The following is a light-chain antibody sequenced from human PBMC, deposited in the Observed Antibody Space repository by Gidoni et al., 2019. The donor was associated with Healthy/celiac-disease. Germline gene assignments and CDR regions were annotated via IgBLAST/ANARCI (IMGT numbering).Light chain of an antibody. CDR3: QQYGSSPNT. CDR2: GAS. J-gene: IGKJ3*01. V-gene: IGKV3-20*01. CDR1: QRVSSSY. Sequence: EIVLTQSPGTLSLSPGESATLSCRASQRVSSSYLAWYQQKPGQAPRLLIYGASSRATGIPDRFSGSGSGTDLTLTISRLEPEDFAVYYCQQYGSSPNTFGPGTKVDIK.